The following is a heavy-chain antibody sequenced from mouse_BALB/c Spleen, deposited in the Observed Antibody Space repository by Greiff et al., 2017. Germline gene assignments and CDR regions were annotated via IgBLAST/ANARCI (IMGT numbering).Heavy chain of an antibody. CDR1: GFNIKDTY. CDR2: IDPANGNT. J-gene: IGHJ4*01. CDR3: ARESYYGSSYAMDY. V-gene: IGHV14-3*02. Sequence: VQLQQSGAELVKPGDSVKLSCTASGFNIKDTYMHWVKQRPEQGLEWIGRIDPANGNTKYDPKFQGKATITADTSSNTAYLQLSSLTSEDTAVYYCARESYYGSSYAMDYWGQGTSVTVSS. D-gene: IGHD1-1*01.